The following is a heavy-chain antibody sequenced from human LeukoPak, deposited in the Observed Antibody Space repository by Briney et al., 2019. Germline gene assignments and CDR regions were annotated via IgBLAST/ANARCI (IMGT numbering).Heavy chain of an antibody. V-gene: IGHV1-2*02. CDR3: ARKRSASDYFDY. CDR1: GYTFTGYY. J-gene: IGHJ4*02. Sequence: ASVKVSCKASGYTFTGYYVHWVRQAPGQGLEWMGWINPNSGGTNYAQKFQGRVTMTRDTSISTAYMELSRLRSDDTAVYYCARKRSASDYFDYWGQGTLVTVSS. CDR2: INPNSGGT.